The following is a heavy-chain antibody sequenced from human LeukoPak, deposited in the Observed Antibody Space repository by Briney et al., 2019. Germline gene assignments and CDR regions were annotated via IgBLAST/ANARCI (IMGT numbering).Heavy chain of an antibody. CDR1: GGSISGSSYY. V-gene: IGHV4-61*05. Sequence: SETLSLTCTVSGGSISGSSYYWGWIRQPPGKGLEWIGYIYCSGSTNYNPSLKSRVTISVDTSKNQFSLKLTSVTAADTAVYYCARTMEGYCSGGSCYQYSYYMDVWGKGTTVTVSS. D-gene: IGHD2-15*01. CDR2: IYCSGST. CDR3: ARTMEGYCSGGSCYQYSYYMDV. J-gene: IGHJ6*03.